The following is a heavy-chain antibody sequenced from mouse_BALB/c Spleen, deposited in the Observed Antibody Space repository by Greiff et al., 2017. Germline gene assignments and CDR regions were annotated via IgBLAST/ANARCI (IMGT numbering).Heavy chain of an antibody. CDR1: GYTFTNYW. V-gene: IGHV1-63*02. D-gene: IGHD2-4*01. CDR2: IYPGGGYT. CDR3: ARSGDYEYEGGAIDY. Sequence: VQLQESGAELVRPGTSVKISCKASGYTFTNYWLGWVKQRPGHGLEWIGDIYPGGGYTNYNEKFKGKATLTADTSSSTAYMQLSSLTSEDSAVYFCARSGDYEYEGGAIDYWGQGTSVTVSS. J-gene: IGHJ4*01.